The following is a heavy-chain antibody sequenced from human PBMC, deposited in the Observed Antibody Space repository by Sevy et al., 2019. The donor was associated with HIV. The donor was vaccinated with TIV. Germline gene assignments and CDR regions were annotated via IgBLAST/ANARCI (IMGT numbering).Heavy chain of an antibody. Sequence: GESLKISCAASGFTFSSYSMNWVRQAPGKGLEWVSYISSSSTIYYADSVKGRFTISRDNAKNSLYLQMNSLRDEDTAVYYCARDRYYYDSSGYYDTYWYFDLWGRGTLVTVSS. CDR3: ARDRYYYDSSGYYDTYWYFDL. CDR1: GFTFSSYS. J-gene: IGHJ2*01. CDR2: ISSSSTI. D-gene: IGHD3-22*01. V-gene: IGHV3-48*02.